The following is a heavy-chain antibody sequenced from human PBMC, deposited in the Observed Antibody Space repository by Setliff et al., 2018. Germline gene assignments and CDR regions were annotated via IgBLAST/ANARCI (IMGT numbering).Heavy chain of an antibody. D-gene: IGHD3-22*01. Sequence: SETLSLTCTVSGASISRYYWSWIRQPAGKGLEWIGRIYTSGRTNYNPSLKSRATMSVDTSKNQFSLKLSSVTAADTAVYYCARDSKYYYDSSGYYWNWFDPWGQGTLVTVSS. V-gene: IGHV4-4*07. CDR2: IYTSGRT. CDR3: ARDSKYYYDSSGYYWNWFDP. J-gene: IGHJ5*02. CDR1: GASISRYY.